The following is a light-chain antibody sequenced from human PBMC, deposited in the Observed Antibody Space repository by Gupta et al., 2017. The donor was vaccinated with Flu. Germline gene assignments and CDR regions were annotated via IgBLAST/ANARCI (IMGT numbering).Light chain of an antibody. Sequence: GTLYLSLGERATLSCRASQSVGSSYLAWYQQKPGQAPRLLIYGASSRATGIPDRFSGSGSGTDFTLTISRLEPEDFAVYYCQQYGSSLLTFGGGTKVEIK. CDR1: QSVGSSY. CDR2: GAS. V-gene: IGKV3-20*01. J-gene: IGKJ4*01. CDR3: QQYGSSLLT.